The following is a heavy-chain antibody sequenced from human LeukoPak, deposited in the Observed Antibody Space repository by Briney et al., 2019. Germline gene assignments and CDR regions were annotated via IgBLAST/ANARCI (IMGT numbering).Heavy chain of an antibody. J-gene: IGHJ4*02. V-gene: IGHV3-30*18. Sequence: GGSLRLSCAASGFTFSSYGMHWVRQAPGKGLEWVAVISHDGSNKYYADSVKGRFTISRDNSKNTLYLQMNSLRAEDTAVYYCAKGQASIAGLDYWGQGTLVTVSS. CDR2: ISHDGSNK. CDR1: GFTFSSYG. D-gene: IGHD6-6*01. CDR3: AKGQASIAGLDY.